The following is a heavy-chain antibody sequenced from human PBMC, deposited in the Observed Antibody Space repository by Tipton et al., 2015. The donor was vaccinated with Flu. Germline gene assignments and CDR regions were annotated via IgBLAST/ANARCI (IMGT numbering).Heavy chain of an antibody. D-gene: IGHD4-11*01. V-gene: IGHV4-38-2*01. J-gene: IGHJ5*02. Sequence: LRLSCAASGFTFSDDYMSWIRQAPGKGLEWIGTVSRTGSTIYNPSLKSRVTISIDTSKNQFSLNMRSVTAADMAVYYCARRDYSNYVSDPKSWFDPWGQGTLVTVSS. CDR1: GFTFSDDY. CDR2: VSRTGST. CDR3: ARRDYSNYVSDPKSWFDP.